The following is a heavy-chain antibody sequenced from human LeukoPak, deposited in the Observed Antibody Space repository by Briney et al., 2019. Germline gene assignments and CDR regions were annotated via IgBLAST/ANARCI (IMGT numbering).Heavy chain of an antibody. CDR2: MNPNSGNT. CDR1: GYTFTSYD. D-gene: IGHD6-19*01. Sequence: ASVEVSCKASGYTFTSYDINWVRQATGQGLEWMGWMNPNSGNTGYAQKFQGRVTMTRNTSISTAYMELSSLRSEDTAVYYCARVVSSGWYPFDYWGQGTLVNVSS. V-gene: IGHV1-8*01. J-gene: IGHJ4*02. CDR3: ARVVSSGWYPFDY.